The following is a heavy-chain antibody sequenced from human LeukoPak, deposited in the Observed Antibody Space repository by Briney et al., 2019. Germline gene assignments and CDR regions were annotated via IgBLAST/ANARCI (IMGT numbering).Heavy chain of an antibody. CDR1: GGTFSSYT. D-gene: IGHD3-22*01. CDR2: IIPILGIA. CDR3: ARNYYDSSGYYYFDY. V-gene: IGHV1-69*02. Sequence: GSSVKVSCMASGGTFSSYTISWVRQAPGQGLEWMGRIIPILGIANYAQKFQGRVTITADKSTSTAYMELSSLRSEDTAVYYCARNYYDSSGYYYFDYWGQGTLVTVSS. J-gene: IGHJ4*02.